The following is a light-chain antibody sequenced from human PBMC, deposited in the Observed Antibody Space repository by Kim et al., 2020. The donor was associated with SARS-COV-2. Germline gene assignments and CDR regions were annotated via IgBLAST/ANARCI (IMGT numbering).Light chain of an antibody. V-gene: IGLV3-21*03. CDR2: FDS. CDR3: QVWDDTNDRFV. CDR1: NFVFKS. Sequence: PGKTTTITCGGTNFVFKSVHWYLQKPGQAPVLVVYFDSDRPSGLPDRFSGSNSGNTATLTISRVEAGDEADYYCQVWDDTNDRFVFGPGTKVTVL. J-gene: IGLJ1*01.